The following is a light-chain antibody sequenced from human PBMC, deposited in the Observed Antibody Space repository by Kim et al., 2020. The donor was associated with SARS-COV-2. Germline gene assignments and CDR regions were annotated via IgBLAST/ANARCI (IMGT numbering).Light chain of an antibody. CDR3: QQYYSNPLT. V-gene: IGKV4-1*01. J-gene: IGKJ4*01. Sequence: ATINCKSSQSVLDNSNNKNYLAWYQQNAGQPPKLLIYWASKRASGVPDRFSGGGSGTDFTLSISSLQAGDVAVYYCQQYYSNPLTFGGGTKVEIK. CDR2: WAS. CDR1: QSVLDNSNNKNY.